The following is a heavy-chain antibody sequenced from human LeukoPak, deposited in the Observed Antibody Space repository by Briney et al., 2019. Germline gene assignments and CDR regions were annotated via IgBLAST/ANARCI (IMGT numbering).Heavy chain of an antibody. CDR2: IYPDDSDT. V-gene: IGHV5-51*01. CDR1: GYKFSNYW. J-gene: IGHJ4*02. Sequence: GGSLRLSCKGSGYKFSNYWIAWVRQMPGKGLEYMGVIYPDDSDTIYSPSFQGQVTISVDRSINTASLQWSSLNVSDTAMYYCARLLTTYFDFWGQGALVTVS. D-gene: IGHD4/OR15-4a*01. CDR3: ARLLTTYFDF.